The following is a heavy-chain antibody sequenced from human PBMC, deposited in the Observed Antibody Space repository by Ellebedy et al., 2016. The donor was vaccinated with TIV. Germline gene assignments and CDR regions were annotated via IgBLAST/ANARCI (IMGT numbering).Heavy chain of an antibody. J-gene: IGHJ4*02. CDR1: GFTFSSYG. Sequence: GGSLRLSCATSGFTFSSYGFHWVRRAPGKGLEWVAHISYDGSDKYYADFVKGRFTISRDKSKKTLFLQMNSLRVEDTAVYYCARVGESYHFDNWGKGTLVTVSS. D-gene: IGHD1-26*01. CDR2: ISYDGSDK. V-gene: IGHV3-30*03. CDR3: ARVGESYHFDN.